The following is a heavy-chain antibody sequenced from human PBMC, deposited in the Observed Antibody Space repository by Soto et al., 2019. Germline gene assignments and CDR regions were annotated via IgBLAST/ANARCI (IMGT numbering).Heavy chain of an antibody. V-gene: IGHV1-2*02. CDR3: ARGAPRYSGYDPVVVRYLLFCFDP. Sequence: ASVKVSCKASGYTFTGYYMHWVRQAPGQGLEWMGWINPNSGGTNYAQKFQGRVTMTRDTSISTAYMELSRLRSDDTAVYYCARGAPRYSGYDPVVVRYLLFCFDPWG. J-gene: IGHJ5*02. CDR1: GYTFTGYY. D-gene: IGHD5-12*01. CDR2: INPNSGGT.